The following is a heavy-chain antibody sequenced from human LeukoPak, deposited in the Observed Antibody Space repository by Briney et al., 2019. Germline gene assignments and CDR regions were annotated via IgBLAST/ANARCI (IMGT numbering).Heavy chain of an antibody. CDR1: GYTFTSYG. D-gene: IGHD2/OR15-2a*01. J-gene: IGHJ4*02. CDR2: ISGYNGNT. CDR3: ARDYCNNPTCHTREFDY. V-gene: IGHV1-18*01. Sequence: GASVKVSCKASGYTFTSYGISWVRQAPGQGLEWMGWISGYNGNTIYAQKLQGRVSMTTDTSTSTAYMDLRSLRSDDTAVYYCARDYCNNPTCHTREFDYWGQGTLATVSS.